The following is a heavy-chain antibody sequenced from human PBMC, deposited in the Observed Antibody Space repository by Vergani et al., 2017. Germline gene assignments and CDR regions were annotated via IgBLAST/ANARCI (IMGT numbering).Heavy chain of an antibody. J-gene: IGHJ5*02. D-gene: IGHD2-2*01. CDR3: ARGQPGYQALSSNWFDH. V-gene: IGHV3-48*01. CDR2: ISSSSSTI. CDR1: GFTFSSYS. Sequence: EVQLVESGGGLVQPGGSLRLSCVTSGFTFSSYSMKWVRQAPGNGLEWVSYISSSSSTIYYADSVRGRFTISRDSGENSMYLQMNSLRVDDTAVYYCARGQPGYQALSSNWFDHWGQGTLVTVSS.